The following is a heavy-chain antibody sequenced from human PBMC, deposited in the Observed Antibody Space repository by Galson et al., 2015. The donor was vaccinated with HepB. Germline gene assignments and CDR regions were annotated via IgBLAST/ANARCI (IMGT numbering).Heavy chain of an antibody. CDR1: GYSFTSYW. CDR2: IYPGDSDT. J-gene: IGHJ6*02. V-gene: IGHV5-51*01. Sequence: QSGAEVKTPGESLKISCTGSGYSFTSYWIGWVRQMPGKGLEWMGIIYPGDSDTRYSPSFQGQVTISADKSISTAYLQWSSLKASDTAMYYCARFAYSSTWGYYGMDVWGQGTTVTVSS. CDR3: ARFAYSSTWGYYGMDV. D-gene: IGHD6-13*01.